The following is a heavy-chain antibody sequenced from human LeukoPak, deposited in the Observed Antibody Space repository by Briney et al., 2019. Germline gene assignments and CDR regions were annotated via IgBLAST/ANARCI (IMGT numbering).Heavy chain of an antibody. CDR1: GFTVSSLY. CDR3: ATDRPCGGVGDFYY. CDR2: IYTGGDT. Sequence: GGSLRPSCAASGFTVSSLYMGWVHQAPGKGLEWLSAIYTGGDTYYADSLRGRFTISRDTSRNTLYLQLNSLTVEDTAVYYCATDRPCGGVGDFYYMGRGTLVTVSS. D-gene: IGHD3-16*01. V-gene: IGHV3-66*01. J-gene: IGHJ4*02.